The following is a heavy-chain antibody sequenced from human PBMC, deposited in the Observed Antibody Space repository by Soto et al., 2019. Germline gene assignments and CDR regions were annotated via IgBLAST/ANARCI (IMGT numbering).Heavy chain of an antibody. D-gene: IGHD6-13*01. J-gene: IGHJ4*02. V-gene: IGHV4-39*01. CDR3: AADSSSWSLDY. CDR1: GGSISSSSYY. Sequence: SETLSLTCTVSGGSISSSSYYWGWIRQPPGKGLEWIGSIYYSGSTYYNPSLKSRVTISVDTSKNQFSLKLSSVTAADTAVYYCAADSSSWSLDYWGQGTLVTVSS. CDR2: IYYSGST.